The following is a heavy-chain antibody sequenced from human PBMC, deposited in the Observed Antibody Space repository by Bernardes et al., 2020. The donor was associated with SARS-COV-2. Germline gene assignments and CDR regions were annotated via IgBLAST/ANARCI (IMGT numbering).Heavy chain of an antibody. CDR2: LNGDSDKT. J-gene: IGHJ4*02. CDR1: GYPFTSYG. CDR3: ARDYGYMRPFDH. D-gene: IGHD5-18*01. Sequence: ASVQVSCKASGYPFTSYGISWVRQAPGQGLEWMGWLNGDSDKTNSAQKFQGRIIMTKDKSTNTAHMELRRLTPDDTAIYYCARDYGYMRPFDHWGQGTRVTVSP. V-gene: IGHV1-18*01.